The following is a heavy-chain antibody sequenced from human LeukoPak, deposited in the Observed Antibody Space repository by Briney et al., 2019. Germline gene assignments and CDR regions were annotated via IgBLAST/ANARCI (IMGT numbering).Heavy chain of an antibody. Sequence: PSGTLSLTCAVSGGSISSSNWWSWVRQPPGKGLEWIGEINHSGSTNYNPSLKSRVTISVDTSKNQFSLKLSSVTAADTAVYYCARSQQQLLRYWGQGTLVTVSS. CDR2: INHSGST. V-gene: IGHV4-4*02. J-gene: IGHJ4*02. CDR1: GGSISSSNW. CDR3: ARSQQQLLRY. D-gene: IGHD6-13*01.